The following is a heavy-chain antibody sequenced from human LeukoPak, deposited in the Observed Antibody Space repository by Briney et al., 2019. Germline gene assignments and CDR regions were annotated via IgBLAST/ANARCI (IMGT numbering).Heavy chain of an antibody. Sequence: GGSLSLSCAASGFTFSSYAMSWFRQAPGKGLEWVSAISGSGGSTYYADSVKGRFTISRDNSKNTLYLQMNSLRAEDTAVYYCAKRKSGSPAMPIDYWGQGTLVTVSS. CDR2: ISGSGGST. J-gene: IGHJ4*02. D-gene: IGHD2-2*01. CDR3: AKRKSGSPAMPIDY. CDR1: GFTFSSYA. V-gene: IGHV3-23*01.